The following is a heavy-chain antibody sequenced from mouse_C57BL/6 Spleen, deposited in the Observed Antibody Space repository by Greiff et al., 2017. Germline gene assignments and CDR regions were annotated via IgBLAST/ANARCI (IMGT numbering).Heavy chain of an antibody. CDR1: GYAFSSSW. J-gene: IGHJ3*01. CDR2: IYPGDGDT. D-gene: IGHD2-1*01. Sequence: LVESGPELVKPGASVKISCKASGYAFSSSWMNWVKQRPGKGLEWIGRIYPGDGDTNYNGKFKGKATLTADKSSSTAYMQLSSLTSEDSAVYFCARGHYGNGDWFAYWGQGTLVTVSA. CDR3: ARGHYGNGDWFAY. V-gene: IGHV1-82*01.